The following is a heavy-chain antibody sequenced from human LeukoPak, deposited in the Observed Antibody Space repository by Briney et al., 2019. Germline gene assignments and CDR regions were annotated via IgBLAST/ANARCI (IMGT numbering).Heavy chain of an antibody. V-gene: IGHV3-21*01. Sequence: GGSLRLSCAAFGYTFSSYSIKWVRQAPGKGLEWVSSISVRSNYIYYADSVRGRFRISRDDARDSLYLQMNSLRAEDTAVYYCVRLRRNSDTSGFYYYYDFWGQGTLVTVSS. J-gene: IGHJ4*02. CDR1: GYTFSSYS. CDR2: ISVRSNYI. CDR3: VRLRRNSDTSGFYYYYDF. D-gene: IGHD3-22*01.